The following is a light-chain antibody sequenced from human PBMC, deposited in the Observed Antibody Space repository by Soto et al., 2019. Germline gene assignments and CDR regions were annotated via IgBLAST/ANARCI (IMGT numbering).Light chain of an antibody. V-gene: IGKV1-39*01. J-gene: IGKJ1*01. CDR1: QSITHN. CDR3: QQTYNIPRT. Sequence: DIQMTQSPSSLSAAVGDRVTITCRASQSITHNLNWYQQKPGRAPKLLIFAASSLQSGVPSRFGGSGSGTYFTLTISSLQPEDFATYYCQQTYNIPRTFGQGTKVEIK. CDR2: AAS.